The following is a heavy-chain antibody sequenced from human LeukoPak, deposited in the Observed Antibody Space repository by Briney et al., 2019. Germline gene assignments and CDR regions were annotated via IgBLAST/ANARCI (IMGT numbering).Heavy chain of an antibody. CDR3: ARVAYYRVTADQITDAFDV. D-gene: IGHD2-21*02. V-gene: IGHV3-66*01. CDR1: GFTVSSYY. Sequence: GGSLRLSCAASGFTVSSYYMNWVRQAPGKGLQWVSILYSDGATYYADSVKGRFTISRDNSRSALYLQMNSQRAEDTAVYFCARVAYYRVTADQITDAFDVWGHGTVVTVSS. J-gene: IGHJ3*01. CDR2: LYSDGAT.